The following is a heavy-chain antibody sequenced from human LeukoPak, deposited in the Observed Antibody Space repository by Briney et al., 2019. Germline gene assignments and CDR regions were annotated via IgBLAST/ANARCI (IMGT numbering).Heavy chain of an antibody. CDR1: EFTFDDYA. J-gene: IGHJ4*02. CDR3: AKDDRAVAGTGYFDY. Sequence: QPGGSLRLSCAASEFTFDDYAMHWVRQAPGKGLEWVSVISWDGGYTYYADSVKGRFTISRDNSKNSLYLQMNSLRTEDTALYYCAKDDRAVAGTGYFDYWGQGTLVTVSS. V-gene: IGHV3-43D*03. D-gene: IGHD6-19*01. CDR2: ISWDGGYT.